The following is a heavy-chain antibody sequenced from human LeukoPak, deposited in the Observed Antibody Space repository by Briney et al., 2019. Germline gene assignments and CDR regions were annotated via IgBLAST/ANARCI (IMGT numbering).Heavy chain of an antibody. CDR3: ARGTATLPFDY. V-gene: IGHV3-30*14. J-gene: IGHJ4*02. Sequence: PGGSLRLSCAASGFTFSSYVMHWVRQAPGKGLEWVAIISYDGSNEYYADSVKGRFTISRDYSKNTLYLQMNSLRAEDTAVYYCARGTATLPFDYWGQGTLVTVSS. CDR2: ISYDGSNE. CDR1: GFTFSSYV. D-gene: IGHD2-15*01.